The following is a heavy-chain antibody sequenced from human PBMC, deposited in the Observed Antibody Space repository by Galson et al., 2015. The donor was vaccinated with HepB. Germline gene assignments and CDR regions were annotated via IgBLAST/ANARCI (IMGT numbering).Heavy chain of an antibody. Sequence: TLSLTCTVSSGSISSGSYYWTWIRQPAGKGLEWIGRVHTSGTTNYSPSLNSRVTVSLDTSKSQFSLKLSSVTAADTAVYYCARQGPAPRHYFYNYIDVWGKGTTVTVSS. D-gene: IGHD2-2*01. CDR3: ARQGPAPRHYFYNYIDV. CDR1: SGSISSGSYY. V-gene: IGHV4-61*02. J-gene: IGHJ6*03. CDR2: VHTSGTT.